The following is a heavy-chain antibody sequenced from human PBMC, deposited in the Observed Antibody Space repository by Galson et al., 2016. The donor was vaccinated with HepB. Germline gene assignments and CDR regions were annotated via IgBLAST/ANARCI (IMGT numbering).Heavy chain of an antibody. V-gene: IGHV3-48*01. Sequence: SLRLSCAASGFTFSSYPMNWVRQAPGKGLAWVSYISSSSRTIYYADSVKGRFTISRDNAKNSLYLQMNGLRAEDTAVYYCARETNSDWFFDLCGRGTLVTVSS. CDR3: ARETNSDWFFDL. CDR2: ISSSSRTI. J-gene: IGHJ2*01. CDR1: GFTFSSYP. D-gene: IGHD4-23*01.